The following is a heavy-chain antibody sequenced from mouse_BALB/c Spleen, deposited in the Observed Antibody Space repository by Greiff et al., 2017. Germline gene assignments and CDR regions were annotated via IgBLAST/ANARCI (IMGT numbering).Heavy chain of an antibody. D-gene: IGHD2-4*01. V-gene: IGHV3-6*02. CDR1: GYSITSGYY. Sequence: EVQLQESGPGLVKPSQSLSLTCSVTGYSITSGYYWNWIRQFPGNKLEWMGYISYDGSNNYNPSLKNRISITRDTSKNQFFLKLNSVTTEDTATYYCARDRGYDYGGMDYWGQGTSVTVSS. J-gene: IGHJ4*01. CDR2: ISYDGSN. CDR3: ARDRGYDYGGMDY.